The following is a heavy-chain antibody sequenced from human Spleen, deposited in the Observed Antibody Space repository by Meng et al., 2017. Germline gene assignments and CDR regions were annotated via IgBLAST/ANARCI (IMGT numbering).Heavy chain of an antibody. D-gene: IGHD3-3*01. CDR2: INHSGSP. CDR1: GGSFTDYY. CDR3: ARVQRLRVLAD. J-gene: IGHJ4*02. Sequence: QVQLQQWGAGLLKPSETLSLTCAVYGGSFTDYYWSWIRQAPGKGLEWIGEINHSGSPNYSPSLRSRVTISVHTSKNQFSLMLSSVTAADTAVYYCARVQRLRVLADWGQGSLVTVSS. V-gene: IGHV4-34*01.